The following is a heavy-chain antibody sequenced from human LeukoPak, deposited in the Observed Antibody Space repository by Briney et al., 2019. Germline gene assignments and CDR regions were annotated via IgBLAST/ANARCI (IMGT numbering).Heavy chain of an antibody. CDR3: ASSYSNYRGLDY. CDR1: GGSISSGDYY. D-gene: IGHD4-11*01. V-gene: IGHV4-30-4*01. Sequence: SQTLSLTCTVSGGSISSGDYYWSWIRHPPGKGLEWIGYIYYSGSTYYNPSLKSRVTISVDTSKNQFSLKLSSVTAADTAVYYCASSYSNYRGLDYWGQGTLVTVSS. J-gene: IGHJ4*02. CDR2: IYYSGST.